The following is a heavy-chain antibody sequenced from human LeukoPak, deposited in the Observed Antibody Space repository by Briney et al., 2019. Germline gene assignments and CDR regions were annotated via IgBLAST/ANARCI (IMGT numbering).Heavy chain of an antibody. CDR1: DDSISSGSYY. CDR3: ARGVLLWFGELSVPFDY. D-gene: IGHD3-10*01. CDR2: IYTRGST. V-gene: IGHV4-61*02. Sequence: PSETLSLTCTVSDDSISSGSYYWSWIRQPAGKGLEWIGRIYTRGSTTYNPSLKSRVTISVDTSKNQFSLKLSSVTAADTAVYYCARGVLLWFGELSVPFDYWGQGTLVTVSS. J-gene: IGHJ4*02.